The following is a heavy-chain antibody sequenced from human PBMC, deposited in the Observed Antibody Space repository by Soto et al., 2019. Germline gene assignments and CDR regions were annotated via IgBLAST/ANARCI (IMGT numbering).Heavy chain of an antibody. V-gene: IGHV3-23*01. Sequence: EVQLLESGGGLVQPGGSLRLSCAASGFTFSSYAMRWVRQAPGKGLEWVSAISGSGGSTYYADSVKGRFTSSRDNSKNTRYLQMNSLRAEDTAVYYCAKDIGITMIVVVIRAFDYWGQGTLVTVSS. CDR1: GFTFSSYA. D-gene: IGHD3-22*01. CDR2: ISGSGGST. J-gene: IGHJ4*02. CDR3: AKDIGITMIVVVIRAFDY.